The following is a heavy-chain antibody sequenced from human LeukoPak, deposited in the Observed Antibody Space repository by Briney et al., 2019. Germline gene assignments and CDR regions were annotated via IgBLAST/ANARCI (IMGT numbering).Heavy chain of an antibody. CDR3: ARVGTYYDFWRYFDY. V-gene: IGHV4-61*02. CDR1: GGSISSGSYY. D-gene: IGHD3-3*01. CDR2: IYTSGST. Sequence: SETLSLTCTVSGGSISSGSYYWSWIRQPAGKGLEWIGRIYTSGSTNYNPSLKSRVTISMDTSKNQFSLKLSSVTAADTAVYYCARVGTYYDFWRYFDYWGQGTLVTVSS. J-gene: IGHJ4*02.